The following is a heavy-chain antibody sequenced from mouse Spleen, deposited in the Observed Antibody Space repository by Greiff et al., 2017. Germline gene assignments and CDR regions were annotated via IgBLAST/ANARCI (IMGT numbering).Heavy chain of an antibody. J-gene: IGHJ3*01. V-gene: IGHV5-9-3*01. CDR3: ARHLDYPWFAY. Sequence: EVQLVESGGGLVKLGGSLKLSCAASGFTFSSYAMSWVRQTPEKRLEWVATISSGGGNTYYPDSVKGRFTISRDNAKNTLYLQMSSLKSEDTAMYYCARHLDYPWFAYWGQGTLVTVSA. CDR2: ISSGGGNT. D-gene: IGHD2-4*01. CDR1: GFTFSSYA.